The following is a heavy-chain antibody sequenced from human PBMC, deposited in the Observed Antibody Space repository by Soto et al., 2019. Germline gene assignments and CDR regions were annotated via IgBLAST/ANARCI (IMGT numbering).Heavy chain of an antibody. J-gene: IGHJ4*02. CDR1: GGSISSSSYY. CDR2: IYYSGST. V-gene: IGHV4-39*01. D-gene: IGHD5-12*01. CDR3: ARVNIVATIFERFIDY. Sequence: SETLSLTCTVSGGSISSSSYYWGWIRQPPGKGLEWIGSIYYSGSTYYNPSLKSRVTISVDTSKNQFSLKLSSVTAADTAVYYCARVNIVATIFERFIDYWGQGTLVTVS.